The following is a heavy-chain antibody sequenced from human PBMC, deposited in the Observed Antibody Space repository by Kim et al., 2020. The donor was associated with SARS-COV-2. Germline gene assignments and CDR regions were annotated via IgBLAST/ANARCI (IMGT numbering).Heavy chain of an antibody. V-gene: IGHV3-21*01. CDR3: ARDYSVWFGELLHPFDY. CDR1: GFTFNSYS. D-gene: IGHD3-10*01. CDR2: ISSSSSYI. Sequence: GGSLRLSCAASGFTFNSYSMNWVRQAPGKGLEWVSSISSSSSYIYYADSVKGRFTISRDNAKNSLYLQMNSRRAEDTSVYYCARDYSVWFGELLHPFDYWGPGTLVTVSS. J-gene: IGHJ4*02.